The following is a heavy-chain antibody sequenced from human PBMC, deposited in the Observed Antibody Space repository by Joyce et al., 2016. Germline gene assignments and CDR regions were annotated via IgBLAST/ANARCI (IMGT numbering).Heavy chain of an antibody. J-gene: IGHJ6*02. CDR3: AREDGSRGYYYHGMDV. CDR2: IRSSSSTI. CDR1: GFTFSRET. D-gene: IGHD3-10*01. V-gene: IGHV3-48*04. Sequence: EVQLVESGGGLVQPGGSLRLYCAASGFTFSRETMNWVRQAPGKGLEWVSHIRSSSSTIYYADSVKGRFTVSRDNAANSLYLQMNSLRAEDTAVYYCAREDGSRGYYYHGMDVWGQGTTVTVSS.